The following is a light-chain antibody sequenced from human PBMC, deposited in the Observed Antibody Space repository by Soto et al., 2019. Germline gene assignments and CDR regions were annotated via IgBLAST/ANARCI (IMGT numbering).Light chain of an antibody. CDR1: SSNIGSNT. J-gene: IGLJ2*01. Sequence: QPVLTQPPSASGTPGQRVTISCSGSSSNIGSNTVNWYQQLPGTAPKLLIYSINQRPSGVPDRFSGSKSGTSASLAISGLQSEDEADYYCAAWDDSLNAVVFGGGTQLTVL. V-gene: IGLV1-44*01. CDR2: SIN. CDR3: AAWDDSLNAVV.